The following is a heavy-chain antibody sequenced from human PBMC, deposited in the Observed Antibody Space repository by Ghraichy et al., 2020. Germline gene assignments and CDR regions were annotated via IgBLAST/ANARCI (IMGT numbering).Heavy chain of an antibody. V-gene: IGHV3-21*01. J-gene: IGHJ3*01. CDR2: ITSSSTYI. D-gene: IGHD1-26*01. CDR1: GFTFNSYN. Sequence: LSLTCAASGFTFNSYNMNWVRQAPGKALEWVSSITSSSTYIFYADSVKGRFTISRDNAKNSLYLQMNSLRAEDTAVYYCARDISWEGDAFDVWGEGTMVTVSS. CDR3: ARDISWEGDAFDV.